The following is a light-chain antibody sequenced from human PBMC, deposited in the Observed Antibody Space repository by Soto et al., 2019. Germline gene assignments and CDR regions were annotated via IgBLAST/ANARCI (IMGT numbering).Light chain of an antibody. CDR3: LQYGTPWWT. V-gene: IGKV3-20*01. CDR1: QSVPANY. Sequence: EIVLTQSPRTLSLSPGERVTLSCGASQSVPANYLAWYQQKPGQAPRLLIYGASNRATGIPDRFSGSGSGTDFTLTVSRLEPEDFAVYFCLQYGTPWWTFGQGARVEIK. J-gene: IGKJ1*01. CDR2: GAS.